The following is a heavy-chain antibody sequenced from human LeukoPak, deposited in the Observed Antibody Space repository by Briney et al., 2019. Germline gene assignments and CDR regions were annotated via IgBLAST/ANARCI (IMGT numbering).Heavy chain of an antibody. V-gene: IGHV4-34*01. Sequence: SETLSLTCAVYSGSFSGYSWNWIRQPPGKGLEWIGEINHSGSTNYKPPLKSRVTISVDPSQNQFSLKLSSVTAADTAVYYCARSRIPAPGPTHWGQGTLVTVSS. CDR3: ARSRIPAPGPTH. D-gene: IGHD6-13*01. CDR2: INHSGST. J-gene: IGHJ4*02. CDR1: SGSFSGYS.